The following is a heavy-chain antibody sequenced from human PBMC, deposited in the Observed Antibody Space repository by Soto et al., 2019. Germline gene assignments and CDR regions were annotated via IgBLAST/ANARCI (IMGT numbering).Heavy chain of an antibody. CDR2: IHNSGNT. Sequence: QVQLQESGPGLVKPSETLSLTCTVPSGSIRTSYWTWIRQFPGKRLEWIAHIHNSGNTNSNPSLKSRCTISMDTCKNQISLRLTSVTAADTAMYYCARLQYTVVTPIDMWGQGTVVTVSS. CDR3: ARLQYTVVTPIDM. CDR1: SGSIRTSY. D-gene: IGHD2-21*02. J-gene: IGHJ3*02. V-gene: IGHV4-59*01.